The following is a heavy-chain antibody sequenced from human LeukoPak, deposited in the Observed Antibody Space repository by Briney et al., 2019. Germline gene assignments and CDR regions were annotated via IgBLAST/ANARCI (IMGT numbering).Heavy chain of an antibody. CDR2: IYHSGST. CDR1: GYSISSGYY. V-gene: IGHV4-38-2*02. Sequence: SETLSLTCTVSGYSISSGYYWGWIRQPPGKGLEWIGSIYHSGSTYYNPSLKSRVTISVDTSKNQFSLKLSSVTAADTAVYYCARRASYYYYMDVWGKGTTVTVSS. J-gene: IGHJ6*03. CDR3: ARRASYYYYMDV.